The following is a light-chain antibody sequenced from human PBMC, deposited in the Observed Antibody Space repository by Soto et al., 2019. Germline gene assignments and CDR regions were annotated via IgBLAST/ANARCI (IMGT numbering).Light chain of an antibody. CDR1: QSVTSSY. CDR3: QQYGDSPRT. J-gene: IGKJ1*01. V-gene: IGKV3-20*01. Sequence: EIVLTQAPGTLSSSPGERATLSCRASQSVTSSYLAWYQQKPGQAPRLLIYGASSRATGIPDRFSGSGSGTDFTLTITRLEPEDFAVYYCQQYGDSPRTFGPGTKVDIK. CDR2: GAS.